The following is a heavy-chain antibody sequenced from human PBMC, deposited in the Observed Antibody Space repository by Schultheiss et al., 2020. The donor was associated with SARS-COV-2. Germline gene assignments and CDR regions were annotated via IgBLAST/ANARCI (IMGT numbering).Heavy chain of an antibody. J-gene: IGHJ3*02. D-gene: IGHD3-22*01. CDR2: IYYSGST. CDR1: GGSISSSSYY. CDR3: ARLTPPPDSSGYYDAFDI. V-gene: IGHV4-39*07. Sequence: SETLSLTCTVSGGSISSSSYYWGWIRQPPGKGLEWIGSIYYSGSTYYNPSLKSRVTISVDTSKNQFSLKLSSVTAADTAVYYCARLTPPPDSSGYYDAFDIWGQGTMVTVAS.